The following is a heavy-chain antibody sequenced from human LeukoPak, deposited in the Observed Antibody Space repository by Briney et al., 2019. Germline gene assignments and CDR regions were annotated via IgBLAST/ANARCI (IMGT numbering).Heavy chain of an antibody. CDR2: ITPILGLI. CDR3: ARGRGSRTGYNGDYLDF. CDR1: GGTFSNYA. Sequence: SVKVSCKASGGTFSNYAINWVRQAPGQGLEWMGRITPILGLINYAQKFQGRVMITADKSTSTGYMEVTGLRSDDTAIYYCARGRGSRTGYNGDYLDFWGQGTLVTVSS. J-gene: IGHJ4*02. V-gene: IGHV1-69*04. D-gene: IGHD5-18*01.